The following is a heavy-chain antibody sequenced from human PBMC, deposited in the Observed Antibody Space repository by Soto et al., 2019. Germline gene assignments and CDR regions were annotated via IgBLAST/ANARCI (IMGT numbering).Heavy chain of an antibody. CDR2: IYYSGNT. D-gene: IGHD3-16*01. V-gene: IGHV4-61*03. J-gene: IGHJ4*02. Sequence: SETLSLTCTVSGGPVSSDNYYWNWIRQPPGKGLEWIGYIYYSGNTKYNPSLKSRVTISVDTSKNHFSLKLNSVTAADTAVYYCARDRVGGGWLILASDWGQGTLVTVSS. CDR3: ARDRVGGGWLILASD. CDR1: GGPVSSDNYY.